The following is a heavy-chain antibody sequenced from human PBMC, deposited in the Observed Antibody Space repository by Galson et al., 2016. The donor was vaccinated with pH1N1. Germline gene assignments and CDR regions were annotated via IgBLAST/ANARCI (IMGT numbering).Heavy chain of an antibody. J-gene: IGHJ4*02. D-gene: IGHD3-22*01. CDR2: ILPIFGIA. Sequence: SVKVSCKASGGSFRNNAFNWVRQAPGQGLEWMGGILPIFGIASYAQDFQGRVTITADESATTIYMDLRSLRPEDTAVYYCARDAELQNYDSRGYYSHLETWGQGALVTVSS. CDR1: GGSFRNNA. V-gene: IGHV1-69*13. CDR3: ARDAELQNYDSRGYYSHLET.